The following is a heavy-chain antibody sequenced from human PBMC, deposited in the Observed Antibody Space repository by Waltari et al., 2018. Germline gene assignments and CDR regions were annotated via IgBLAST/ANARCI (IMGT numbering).Heavy chain of an antibody. CDR2: ISYDGFKK. V-gene: IGHV3-30*18. CDR1: GFTFSIYG. J-gene: IGHJ3*02. Sequence: QVQLVESGGGVVQPGGSLRLSCAASGFTFSIYGIHWVRQAPGKGLDWVAVISYDGFKKYYADSGKGRFTISRDNSKNTLYLQMNSLRAEDTAVYYCAKGLTTVTTADAFDIWGQGTMVTVSS. D-gene: IGHD4-17*01. CDR3: AKGLTTVTTADAFDI.